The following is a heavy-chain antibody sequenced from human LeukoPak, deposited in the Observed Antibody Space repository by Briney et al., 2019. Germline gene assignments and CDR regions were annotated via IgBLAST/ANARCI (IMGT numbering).Heavy chain of an antibody. CDR3: ARDRSCSSTSCYYYYYYMDV. Sequence: SVEVSCKASGGTFSSYAISWVRQAPGQGLEWMGGIIPIFGTANYAQKFQGRVTITADESTSTAYMELSSLRSEDTAVYYCARDRSCSSTSCYYYYYYMDVWGKGTTVTVSS. CDR2: IIPIFGTA. V-gene: IGHV1-69*13. D-gene: IGHD2-2*01. CDR1: GGTFSSYA. J-gene: IGHJ6*03.